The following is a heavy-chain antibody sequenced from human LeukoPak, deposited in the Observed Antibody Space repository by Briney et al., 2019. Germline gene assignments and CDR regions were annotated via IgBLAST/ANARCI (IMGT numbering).Heavy chain of an antibody. CDR3: ARGDIVVVPAAHPV. J-gene: IGHJ6*02. D-gene: IGHD2-2*01. V-gene: IGHV3-48*01. Sequence: GGSLRLSCAASGFTFSSYSMNWVRQAPGKGLEWVSYISSSSSTIYYADSVKGRFTISRDNAKNSLYLQMNSLRAEDTAVYYCARGDIVVVPAAHPVWGQGTTVTVSS. CDR2: ISSSSSTI. CDR1: GFTFSSYS.